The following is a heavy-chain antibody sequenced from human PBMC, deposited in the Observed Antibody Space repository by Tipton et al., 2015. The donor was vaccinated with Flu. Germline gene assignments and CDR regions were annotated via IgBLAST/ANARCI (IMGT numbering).Heavy chain of an antibody. J-gene: IGHJ4*02. Sequence: QLVQSGGGLIQPGGSLRLSCAASGFTVISNYMSWVRQAPGKGLEWVSGVNWDGGSTSYADSVKGRFIISRDNAKNSLYLQMNSLRAEDTAFYYCARGTSSTKREWWAPFDYWGQGTLVTVSS. D-gene: IGHD2-15*01. CDR1: GFTVISNY. CDR2: VNWDGGST. CDR3: ARGTSSTKREWWAPFDY. V-gene: IGHV3-20*04.